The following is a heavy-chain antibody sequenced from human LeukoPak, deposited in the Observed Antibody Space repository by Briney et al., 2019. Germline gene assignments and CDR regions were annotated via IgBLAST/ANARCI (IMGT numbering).Heavy chain of an antibody. Sequence: GGSLRLSCAASGFTFDDYAMHWVRQAPGKGLEWVSGISWNSGSIGYADSVKGRFTISRDNAKNSLYLQMNSLRAEDMALYYCARGGITIFGVVSYMDVWGKGTTVTVSS. CDR3: ARGGITIFGVVSYMDV. CDR1: GFTFDDYA. V-gene: IGHV3-9*03. CDR2: ISWNSGSI. D-gene: IGHD3-3*01. J-gene: IGHJ6*03.